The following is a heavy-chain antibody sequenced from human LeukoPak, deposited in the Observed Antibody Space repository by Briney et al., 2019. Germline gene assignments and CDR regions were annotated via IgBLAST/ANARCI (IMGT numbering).Heavy chain of an antibody. J-gene: IGHJ6*02. Sequence: QPGGSLRLSCAASGFTFSSYAMSWVRQAPGKGLEWVSAIIGSGGSTYYADSVKGRFTISRDNSKNTLYLRVNSLRAEDTAVYYCAKDSYYDILTGYMPYYYGMDVWGQGTTVTVSS. CDR2: IIGSGGST. D-gene: IGHD3-9*01. CDR3: AKDSYYDILTGYMPYYYGMDV. V-gene: IGHV3-23*01. CDR1: GFTFSSYA.